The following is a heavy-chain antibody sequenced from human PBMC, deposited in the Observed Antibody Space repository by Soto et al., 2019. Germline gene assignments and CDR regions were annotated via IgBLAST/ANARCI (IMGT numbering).Heavy chain of an antibody. CDR2: IYHSGST. Sequence: PSETLSLTCAVSGGSISSGGYSWSWIRQPPGKGLEWIGYIYHSGSTYYNPSLKSRVTISVDRSKNQFSLKLSSVTAADTAVYYCARERQWPLRATRELDYWGQGTLVTVSS. D-gene: IGHD6-19*01. V-gene: IGHV4-30-2*01. J-gene: IGHJ4*02. CDR1: GGSISSGGYS. CDR3: ARERQWPLRATRELDY.